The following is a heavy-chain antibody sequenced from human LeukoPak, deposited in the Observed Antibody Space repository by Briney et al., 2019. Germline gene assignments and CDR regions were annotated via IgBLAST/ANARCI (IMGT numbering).Heavy chain of an antibody. J-gene: IGHJ4*02. CDR1: GFTFSSYG. CDR3: AKDPYSSGWSPGL. D-gene: IGHD6-19*01. CDR2: ISYDGSNK. V-gene: IGHV3-30*18. Sequence: PGGSLRLSCAASGFTFSSYGMHWVRQAPGKGLEWVAVISYDGSNKYYADSVKGRFTISRDNSKNTLYLQMNSLRAEDTAVYYCAKDPYSSGWSPGLWGQGTLVTVSS.